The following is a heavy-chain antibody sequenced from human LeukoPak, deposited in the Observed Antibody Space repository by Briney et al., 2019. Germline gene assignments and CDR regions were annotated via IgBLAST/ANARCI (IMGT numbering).Heavy chain of an antibody. Sequence: GGSLRLSCTASGFTFGDYAMSWVRQAPGKGLEWVGFIRSKAYGGTTEYAASVKGRFTISRDDSKSIAYLQMNSLKTEDTAVYYCARDKGYCSGGSCYLGKYYYYMDVWGKGTTVTISS. CDR1: GFTFGDYA. D-gene: IGHD2-15*01. V-gene: IGHV3-49*04. CDR3: ARDKGYCSGGSCYLGKYYYYMDV. CDR2: IRSKAYGGTT. J-gene: IGHJ6*03.